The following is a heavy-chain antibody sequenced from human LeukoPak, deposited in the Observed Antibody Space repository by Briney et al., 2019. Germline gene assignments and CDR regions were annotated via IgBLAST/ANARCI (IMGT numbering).Heavy chain of an antibody. CDR3: ARALSRYYYGSGSPL. CDR2: ISSSGSTI. Sequence: GGSLRLSCAASGFTFSDYYMSWIRQAPGKGLEWVSYISSSGSTIYYADSVKGRFTISRDNAKNSLYLQMNSLRSEDTALYSWARALSRYYYGSGSPLWGQGTLVTVSS. CDR1: GFTFSDYY. D-gene: IGHD3-10*01. J-gene: IGHJ4*02. V-gene: IGHV3-11*01.